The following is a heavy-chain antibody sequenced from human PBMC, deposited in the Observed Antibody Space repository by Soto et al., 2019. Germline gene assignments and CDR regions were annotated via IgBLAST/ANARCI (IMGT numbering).Heavy chain of an antibody. CDR1: GFTFSSCA. CDR3: GRDKRDLRFLEWSYYFDY. J-gene: IGHJ4*02. D-gene: IGHD3-3*01. V-gene: IGHV3-30-3*01. Sequence: QVQLVESGGGVVQPGRSLRLSCAASGFTFSSCAMHWVRQAPGKGLEWVALISYDGSNKYYADSVKGRFTISRDNSKNTLYLQMNSLRGEDTAVYYCGRDKRDLRFLEWSYYFDYWGQGTLVTVSS. CDR2: ISYDGSNK.